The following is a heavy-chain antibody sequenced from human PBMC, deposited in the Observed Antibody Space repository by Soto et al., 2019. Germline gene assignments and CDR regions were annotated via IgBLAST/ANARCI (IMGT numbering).Heavy chain of an antibody. D-gene: IGHD4-17*01. CDR3: ARDRYGDPLWGQDDLDY. CDR2: ISDGGNST. V-gene: IGHV3-23*01. J-gene: IGHJ4*02. CDR1: GFTFSSYA. Sequence: AASLRLSCAASGFTFSSYAMSWVRQAPGKGLEWVSTISDGGNSTYSADSVKGGFTISRDNSKNMLYLQMSSLRAEDTAVYYCARDRYGDPLWGQDDLDYWGQGTLVTVSS.